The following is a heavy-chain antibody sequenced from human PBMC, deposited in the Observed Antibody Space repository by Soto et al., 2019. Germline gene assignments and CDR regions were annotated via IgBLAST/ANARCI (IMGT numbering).Heavy chain of an antibody. J-gene: IGHJ4*02. Sequence: GESLKISCKGSGYDFTDYWIAWVRQMPGKGLEWMGIIDPGDSDTKYSPSFQGQVSISADKSINTAFLQWSSLKAPDTAMYYCARLGDYDYWSGYYGLDYWGQGTLVTVSS. V-gene: IGHV5-51*01. CDR3: ARLGDYDYWSGYYGLDY. D-gene: IGHD3-3*01. CDR1: GYDFTDYW. CDR2: IDPGDSDT.